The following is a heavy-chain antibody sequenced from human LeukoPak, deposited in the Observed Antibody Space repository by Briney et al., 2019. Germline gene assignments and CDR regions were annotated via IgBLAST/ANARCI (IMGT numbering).Heavy chain of an antibody. V-gene: IGHV4-59*12. Sequence: SETLSLTCTVSGGSISSYYWSWIRQPPRKGLEWIGYIYYSGSTNYNPSLKSRVTISVDTSKNQFSLKLSSVTAADTAVYYCARTGRSVGSLWSDYSTYYFDYWGQGTLVTASS. D-gene: IGHD3-3*01. CDR2: IYYSGST. CDR1: GGSISSYY. CDR3: ARTGRSVGSLWSDYSTYYFDY. J-gene: IGHJ4*02.